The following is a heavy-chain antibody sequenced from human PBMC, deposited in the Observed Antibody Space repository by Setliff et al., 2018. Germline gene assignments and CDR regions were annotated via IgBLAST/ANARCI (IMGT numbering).Heavy chain of an antibody. CDR2: IYTSWST. Sequence: KPSETLSLTCTVSGDSISSRTYYWSWIRQPAGKGLEWIGHIYTSWSTISNPSLKSRVTISVDRSKNQFSLKLSSVTAADTALYYCARGVNYYYYYMDVWGKGTTVTVSS. V-gene: IGHV4-61*09. D-gene: IGHD3-3*01. CDR1: GDSISSRTYY. CDR3: ARGVNYYYYYMDV. J-gene: IGHJ6*03.